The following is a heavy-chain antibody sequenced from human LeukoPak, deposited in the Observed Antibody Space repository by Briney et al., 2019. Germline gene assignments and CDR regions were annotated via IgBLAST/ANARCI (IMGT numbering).Heavy chain of an antibody. CDR1: GGSLSSYY. J-gene: IGHJ5*02. Sequence: SETLSLTCTVSGGSLSSYYWSWVRQPPGKGLEGIGYIYYSGSTNYNPSLKSRVTISVDTSKNQFSLKLSPVTAADTAVYYCARSQDVLLWFGESVNWFDPWGQGTLVTVSS. CDR2: IYYSGST. V-gene: IGHV4-59*01. CDR3: ARSQDVLLWFGESVNWFDP. D-gene: IGHD3-10*01.